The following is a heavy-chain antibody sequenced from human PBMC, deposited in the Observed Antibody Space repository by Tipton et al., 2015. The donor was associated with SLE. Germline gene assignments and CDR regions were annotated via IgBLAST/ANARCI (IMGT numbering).Heavy chain of an antibody. CDR3: ARGGLGSDLRGSIYFGS. CDR1: GGSVRPSY. V-gene: IGHV4-59*02. J-gene: IGHJ4*02. D-gene: IGHD7-27*01. Sequence: TLSLTCTASGGSVRPSYWSWVRQPPGKGLDYIGYIFYNGNTNFNPSHKSRVTISVDTSKTHFSLRLNSVTAADTAVYYCARGGLGSDLRGSIYFGSWGQGTLVTVSS. CDR2: IFYNGNT.